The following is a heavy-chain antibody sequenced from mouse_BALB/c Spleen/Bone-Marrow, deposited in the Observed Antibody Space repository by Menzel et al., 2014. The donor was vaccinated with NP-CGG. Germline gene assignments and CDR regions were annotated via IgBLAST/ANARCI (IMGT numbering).Heavy chain of an antibody. CDR3: ARYYYGYYFDY. Sequence: EVQLVESGAELVKPGASVKLSCTASGFNIKDTYMRWVKQRPEQGLEWIGRIDPANGNTKYDPKFQGKATITADTSSNTAYLQLSSLTSEDTAVYYCARYYYGYYFDYWGQGTTLTVSS. CDR2: IDPANGNT. V-gene: IGHV14-3*02. J-gene: IGHJ2*01. D-gene: IGHD1-1*01. CDR1: GFNIKDTY.